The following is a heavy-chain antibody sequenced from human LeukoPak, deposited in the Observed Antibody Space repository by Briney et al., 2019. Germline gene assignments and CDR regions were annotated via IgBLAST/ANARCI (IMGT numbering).Heavy chain of an antibody. CDR3: AKAGYCSSTSRYFDY. CDR1: GFTFDDYA. CDR2: ISWNSGSI. D-gene: IGHD2-2*01. V-gene: IGHV3-9*03. Sequence: PGRSLRLSCAASGFTFDDYAMHWVRQAPGKGLEWVSGISWNSGSIGYADSVKGRFTNSRDNAKNSLYLQMNSLRAEDMALYYCAKAGYCSSTSRYFDYWGQGTLVTVSS. J-gene: IGHJ4*02.